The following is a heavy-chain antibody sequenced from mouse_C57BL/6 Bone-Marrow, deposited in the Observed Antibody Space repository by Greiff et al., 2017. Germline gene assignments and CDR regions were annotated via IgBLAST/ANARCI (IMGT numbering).Heavy chain of an antibody. J-gene: IGHJ4*01. Sequence: VQLQQSGPGLVQPSQSLSITCTVSGFSLTSDGVHWVRQSPGKGLEWLGAIWRGGSTDSNAAFISRLSISKDNSKSQVFFKMNSLQADDTAIYYCARWGDYYYYAMDYWGQGTSVTVSS. CDR3: ARWGDYYYYAMDY. D-gene: IGHD2-4*01. V-gene: IGHV2-2*01. CDR1: GFSLTSDG. CDR2: IWRGGST.